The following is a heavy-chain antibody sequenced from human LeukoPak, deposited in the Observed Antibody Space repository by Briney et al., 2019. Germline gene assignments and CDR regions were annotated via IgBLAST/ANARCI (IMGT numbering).Heavy chain of an antibody. CDR2: IYYSVST. V-gene: IGHV4-59*08. CDR1: GGSISSYY. CDR3: ARGGGSSFETDAFDI. Sequence: PSETLSLTCTVSGGSISSYYWSWIRQPPGKGLEWIGYIYYSVSTNYNPSLKSRVPISVDTSKNQFSLTLSSVTAADTAVYYCARGGGSSFETDAFDIWGQGTMVTVSS. D-gene: IGHD2-15*01. J-gene: IGHJ3*02.